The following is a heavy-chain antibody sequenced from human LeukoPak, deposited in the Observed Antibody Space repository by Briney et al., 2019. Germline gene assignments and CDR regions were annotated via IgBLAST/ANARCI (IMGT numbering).Heavy chain of an antibody. CDR2: INHSGST. CDR3: AREGGIYYDLWSGYEVVYYGMDV. V-gene: IGHV4-34*01. CDR1: GGSFSGYY. J-gene: IGHJ6*02. Sequence: SETLSLTCAVYGGSFSGYYWSWIRQPPGKGLEWIGEINHSGSTNYNPSLKSRVTISVDASKNQFSLKLSSVTAADTAVYYCAREGGIYYDLWSGYEVVYYGMDVWGQGTTVTVSS. D-gene: IGHD3-3*01.